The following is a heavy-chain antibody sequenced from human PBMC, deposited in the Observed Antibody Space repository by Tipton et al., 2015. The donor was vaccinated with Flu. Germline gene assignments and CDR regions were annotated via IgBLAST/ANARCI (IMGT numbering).Heavy chain of an antibody. CDR2: ISYDGSNK. CDR1: GFTFSSYA. D-gene: IGHD7-27*01. CDR3: ARDGEGDAFDI. V-gene: IGHV3-30*04. Sequence: QLVQSGGGVVQPGRSLRLSCAASGFTFSSYAMHWVRQAPGKGLEWVAVISYDGSNKYYADSVKGRFTISRDNSKNTLYLQMNSLRAEDTAVYYCARDGEGDAFDIWGQGTMVTVSS. J-gene: IGHJ3*02.